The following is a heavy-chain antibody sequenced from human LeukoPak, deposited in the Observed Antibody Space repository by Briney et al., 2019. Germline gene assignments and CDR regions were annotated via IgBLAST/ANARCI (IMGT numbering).Heavy chain of an antibody. D-gene: IGHD3-22*01. CDR3: ARSPLSYDSSGYHDY. CDR1: GGTFSSYA. V-gene: IGHV1-69*04. J-gene: IGHJ4*02. Sequence: SVKVSCKASGGTFSSYAISWVRQAPGQGLEWMGRIIPILGIANYAQKFQGRVTITADKSTSTAYMELSSLRSEDTAVYYCARSPLSYDSSGYHDYWGQGTLVTVSS. CDR2: IIPILGIA.